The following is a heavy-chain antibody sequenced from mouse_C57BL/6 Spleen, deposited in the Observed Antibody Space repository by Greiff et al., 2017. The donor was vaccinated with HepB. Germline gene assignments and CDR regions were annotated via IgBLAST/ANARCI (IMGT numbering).Heavy chain of an antibody. J-gene: IGHJ3*01. CDR3: AISGSSYGFAY. D-gene: IGHD1-1*01. CDR1: GYTFTSYW. V-gene: IGHV1-74*01. Sequence: QVQLKQPGAELVKPGASVKVSCKASGYTFTSYWMHWVKQRPGQGLEWIGRIHPSDSDTNYNQKFKGKATLTVDKSSSTAYMQLSSLTSEDSAVYYCAISGSSYGFAYWGQGTLVTVSA. CDR2: IHPSDSDT.